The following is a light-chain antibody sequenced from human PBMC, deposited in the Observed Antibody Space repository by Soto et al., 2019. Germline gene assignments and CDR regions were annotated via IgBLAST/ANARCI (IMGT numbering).Light chain of an antibody. J-gene: IGKJ2*01. CDR2: GAS. V-gene: IGKV3-15*01. Sequence: EIVMTQSPATLSVSPGERATLSCRASQSLSTNLAWYQQKPGLAPRLLIYGASTRATGIPARFSGSGSGTEFTLTISSLQSEAFAVYYCQQYNNWPPYTFGQGTKLEIK. CDR1: QSLSTN. CDR3: QQYNNWPPYT.